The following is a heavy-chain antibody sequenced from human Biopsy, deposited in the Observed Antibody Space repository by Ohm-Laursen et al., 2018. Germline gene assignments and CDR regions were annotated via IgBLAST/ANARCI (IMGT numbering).Heavy chain of an antibody. Sequence: AASVKVSCKASGDTFSRSAFFWVRQAPGQGLVYLGRIVPIVGVTNYAQIFQGRITLTADKSTFTVYMELSRLRSDDTAIYYCARGGSGSGYYGMDVWGQGATVSVSS. CDR1: GDTFSRSA. J-gene: IGHJ6*02. CDR2: IVPIVGVT. CDR3: ARGGSGSGYYGMDV. V-gene: IGHV1-69*04. D-gene: IGHD3-10*01.